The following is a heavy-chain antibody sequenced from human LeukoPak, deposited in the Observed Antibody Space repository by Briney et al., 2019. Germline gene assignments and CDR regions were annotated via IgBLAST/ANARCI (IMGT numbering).Heavy chain of an antibody. D-gene: IGHD1-26*01. CDR1: GYTFTNYY. CDR3: TRLVTETGSFFDY. CDR2: TNPSGGST. Sequence: ASVKVSCKASGYTFTNYYMHWVRQAPGQGLEWMGITNPSGGSTNYAQKFQGRVTMTRDTSTSTVYMELSSLRCEDTAVYYCTRLVTETGSFFDYWGQGTLVTVSS. V-gene: IGHV1-46*01. J-gene: IGHJ4*02.